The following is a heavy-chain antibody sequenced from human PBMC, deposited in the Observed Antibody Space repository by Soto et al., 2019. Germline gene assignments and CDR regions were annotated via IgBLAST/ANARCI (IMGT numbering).Heavy chain of an antibody. CDR1: GYTFTSYA. CDR3: ASGSSSTQKYYYYYGMDV. CDR2: INAGNGNT. Sequence: GASVKVSCKASGYTFTSYAMHLVRQAPGQRLEWMGWINAGNGNTKYSQKFQGRVTITRDTSASTAYMELSSLRSEDTAVYYCASGSSSTQKYYYYYGMDVWGQGTTVTVSS. J-gene: IGHJ6*02. V-gene: IGHV1-3*01. D-gene: IGHD6-6*01.